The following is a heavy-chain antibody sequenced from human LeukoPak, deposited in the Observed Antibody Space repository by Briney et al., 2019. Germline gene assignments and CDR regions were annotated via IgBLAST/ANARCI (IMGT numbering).Heavy chain of an antibody. CDR2: IYYSGST. CDR1: GGSLSSYY. J-gene: IGHJ4*02. Sequence: SETLSLTCTLSGGSLSSYYWTWIRQPPGKGLEWLGYIYYSGSTNYNPPLKSLVTISVDTSKNQFSLKLSSVTVADTAVYYCARGLKFYDILTAYYTFPYFDYWGQGALVTVSS. CDR3: ARGLKFYDILTAYYTFPYFDY. V-gene: IGHV4-59*01. D-gene: IGHD3-9*01.